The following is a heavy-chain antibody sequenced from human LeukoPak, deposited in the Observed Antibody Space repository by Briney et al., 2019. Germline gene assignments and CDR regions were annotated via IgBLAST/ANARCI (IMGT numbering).Heavy chain of an antibody. CDR1: GFTFSDYY. V-gene: IGHV3-23*01. Sequence: GGSLRLSCAASGFTFSDYYMSWVRQAPGKGLEWVSAISGSGGSTYYADSVKGRFTISRDNSKNTLYLQMNSLRAEDTAVYYCAKGGSGRSYFDYWGQGTLVTVSS. CDR3: AKGGSGRSYFDY. CDR2: ISGSGGST. D-gene: IGHD1-26*01. J-gene: IGHJ4*02.